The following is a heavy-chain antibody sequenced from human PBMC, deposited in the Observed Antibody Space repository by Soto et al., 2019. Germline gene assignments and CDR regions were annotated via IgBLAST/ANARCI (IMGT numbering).Heavy chain of an antibody. D-gene: IGHD5-12*01. Sequence: QITLKESGPTLVKPTQTLTLTCTFSGFSLSTSGVGVGWIRQPPGKALEWLALIYWDDDKRYSPSLKSRLTITKDTSKNQVLLTMTNVDPADTATYYCARTNTTSSLDYWGQGTLVTVSS. CDR2: IYWDDDK. V-gene: IGHV2-5*02. CDR3: ARTNTTSSLDY. J-gene: IGHJ4*02. CDR1: GFSLSTSGVG.